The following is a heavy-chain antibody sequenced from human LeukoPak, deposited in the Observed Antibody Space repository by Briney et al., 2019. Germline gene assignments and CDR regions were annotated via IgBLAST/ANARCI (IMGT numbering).Heavy chain of an antibody. CDR1: GFTVSSNY. D-gene: IGHD2-2*01. J-gene: IGHJ5*02. V-gene: IGHV3-66*02. CDR3: ARARYCSSTSCYDYGLFWFDP. Sequence: GGSLRLSCAASGFTVSSNYMSWVRQAPGKGLEWVSVIYSGGSTYYADSAKGRFTISRDNSKNTLYHQMNILRAEDTAVYYCARARYCSSTSCYDYGLFWFDPWGQGTLVTVSS. CDR2: IYSGGST.